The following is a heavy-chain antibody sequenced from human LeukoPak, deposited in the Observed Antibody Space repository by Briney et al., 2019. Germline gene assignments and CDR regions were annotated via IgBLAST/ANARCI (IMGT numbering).Heavy chain of an antibody. D-gene: IGHD3-16*01. CDR2: ISGSTGTI. Sequence: PEGFLRLSCAASGFTFSTYSMNWVRQAPGKGLEWVSYISGSTGTIYYADSVKGRFTISRDNAKNSLYLQMNSLRAEDTAVYYCARRSEFGVLYYMDVWGKGTTVTVS. V-gene: IGHV3-48*01. CDR1: GFTFSTYS. CDR3: ARRSEFGVLYYMDV. J-gene: IGHJ6*03.